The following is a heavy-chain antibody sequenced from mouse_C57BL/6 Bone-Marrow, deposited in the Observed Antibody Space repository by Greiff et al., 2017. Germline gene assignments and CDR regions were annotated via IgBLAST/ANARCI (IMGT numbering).Heavy chain of an antibody. CDR2: IDHSDSYT. Sequence: VQLQQPGAELVKPGASVKLSCKASGYTFTSYWMQWVKQRPGQGLEWIGEIDHSDSYTNYNQKFKGKATLTVDTSSSTAYMQLSSLTSEDSAVYYCAREGTTVSHYFDYWGQGTTLTVSS. V-gene: IGHV1-50*01. J-gene: IGHJ2*01. CDR3: AREGTTVSHYFDY. CDR1: GYTFTSYW. D-gene: IGHD1-1*01.